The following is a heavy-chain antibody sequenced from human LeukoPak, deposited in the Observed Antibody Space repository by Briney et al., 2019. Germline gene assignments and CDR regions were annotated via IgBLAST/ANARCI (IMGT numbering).Heavy chain of an antibody. CDR2: IIPIFGTA. Sequence: GASVKVSCKASGGTFSSYAISWVRQAPGQGLEWMGGIIPIFGTANYAQKFRGRVTITADESTSTAYMELSSLRSEDTAVYYCARAPLGYYDSSGYLGGYWGQGTLVTVSS. D-gene: IGHD3-22*01. CDR3: ARAPLGYYDSSGYLGGY. V-gene: IGHV1-69*13. CDR1: GGTFSSYA. J-gene: IGHJ4*02.